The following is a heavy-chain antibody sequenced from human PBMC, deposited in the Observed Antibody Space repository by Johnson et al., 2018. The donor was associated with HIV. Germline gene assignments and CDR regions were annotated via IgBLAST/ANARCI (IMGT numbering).Heavy chain of an antibody. Sequence: VQLVESGGGVVQPGGSLRLSCAASGLIFSSNYMSWVRQAPGKGLEWVSVLFSGGTTYYADSVKGRFTISRDNSKNTLYLQMNSLQAEDTAVYYCAREIVEATGRTQDDAFDIWGQGTMVTVSS. CDR3: AREIVEATGRTQDDAFDI. CDR2: LFSGGTT. D-gene: IGHD1-26*01. V-gene: IGHV3-66*01. CDR1: GLIFSSNY. J-gene: IGHJ3*02.